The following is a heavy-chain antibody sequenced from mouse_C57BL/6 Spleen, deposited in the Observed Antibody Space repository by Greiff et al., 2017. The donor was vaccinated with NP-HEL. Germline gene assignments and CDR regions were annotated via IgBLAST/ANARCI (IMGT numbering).Heavy chain of an antibody. CDR3: AREGIYDGYLYFDY. V-gene: IGHV1-39*01. D-gene: IGHD2-3*01. CDR2: INPNYGTT. Sequence: EVQLQQSGPELVKPGASVKLSCKASGYSFTDYNMNWVKQSNGKSLEWIGVINPNYGTTSYNQKFKGKATLTVDQSSSTAYMQLNSLTSEDSAVYYCAREGIYDGYLYFDYWGQGTTLTVSS. J-gene: IGHJ2*01. CDR1: GYSFTDYN.